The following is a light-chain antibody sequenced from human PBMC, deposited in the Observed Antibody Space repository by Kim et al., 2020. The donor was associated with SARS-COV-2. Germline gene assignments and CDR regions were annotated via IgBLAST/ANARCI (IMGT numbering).Light chain of an antibody. J-gene: IGLJ2*01. CDR1: KLGDKY. CDR3: QAWDSSTHVL. CDR2: QDT. V-gene: IGLV3-1*01. Sequence: SYELTQPPSVSVSPGQIASITCSGDKLGDKYACWYQQKPGQSPVLVIYQDTKRPSGIPERFSGSNSGNTATLTISGTQAMDEADYYCQAWDSSTHVLFGG.